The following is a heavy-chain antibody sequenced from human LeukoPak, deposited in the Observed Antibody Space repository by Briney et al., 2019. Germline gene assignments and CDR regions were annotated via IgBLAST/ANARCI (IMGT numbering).Heavy chain of an antibody. CDR1: GFTFSNAW. CDR3: TTDLYYYGSESYC. Sequence: PGGSLRLSCAASGFTFSNAWMSWVRQAPGKGLEWVGRIKSKTDGGTTDYAAPVKGRFTISRDDSKNTLYLQMNSLKTEDTAVYYCTTDLYYYGSESYCWGQGTLVTVSS. J-gene: IGHJ4*02. V-gene: IGHV3-15*01. D-gene: IGHD3-10*01. CDR2: IKSKTDGGTT.